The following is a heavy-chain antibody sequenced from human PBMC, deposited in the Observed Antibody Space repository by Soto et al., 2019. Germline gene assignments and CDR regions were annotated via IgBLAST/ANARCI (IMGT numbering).Heavy chain of an antibody. CDR3: ASGWFGEFVYQFDY. J-gene: IGHJ4*02. D-gene: IGHD3-10*01. Sequence: ASVKVSCKPSGYTFTIYGITWVRQAPGQGLEWMGWISAYNGNTNYAQKFQGRVTMTTDTSTSTAYMELRSLGSDDTAVYYCASGWFGEFVYQFDYWGQGTLVTVSS. CDR2: ISAYNGNT. V-gene: IGHV1-18*01. CDR1: GYTFTIYG.